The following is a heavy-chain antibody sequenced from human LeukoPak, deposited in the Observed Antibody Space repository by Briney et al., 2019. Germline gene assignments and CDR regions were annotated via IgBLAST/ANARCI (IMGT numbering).Heavy chain of an antibody. J-gene: IGHJ4*02. CDR3: ARDRSIRAPRYSFDY. D-gene: IGHD5-18*01. Sequence: GGSLRLSCAASGFTFSDYYMSWIRQAPGKGLEWVSYISSSGSTIYYADSVKGRFTISRDNAKNSLYLQMNSLRAEDTAVYYCARDRSIRAPRYSFDYWGQGTLVTVSS. V-gene: IGHV3-11*01. CDR1: GFTFSDYY. CDR2: ISSSGSTI.